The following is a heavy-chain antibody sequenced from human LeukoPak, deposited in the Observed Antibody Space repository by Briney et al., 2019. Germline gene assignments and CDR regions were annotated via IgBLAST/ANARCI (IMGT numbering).Heavy chain of an antibody. J-gene: IGHJ3*02. CDR1: GGSISSGGYY. V-gene: IGHV4-30-2*01. Sequence: SETLSLTCTVSGGSISSGGYYWSWIRQPPGKGLEWIGYIYHSGSTYYNPSLKSRVTISVDRSKNQFSLKLSSVTAADTAVYYCARDVKVTMVRTPASLDAFDIWGQGTMVTVSS. CDR3: ARDVKVTMVRTPASLDAFDI. D-gene: IGHD3-10*01. CDR2: IYHSGST.